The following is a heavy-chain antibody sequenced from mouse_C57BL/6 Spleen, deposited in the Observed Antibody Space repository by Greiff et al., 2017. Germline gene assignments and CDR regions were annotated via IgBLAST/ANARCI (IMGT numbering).Heavy chain of an antibody. CDR3: TTGYGSSYGAMDY. V-gene: IGHV14-4*01. Sequence: VQLKESGAELVRPGASVKLSCTASGFNIKDDYMHWVKQRPEQGLEWIGWIDPENGDTEYASKFQGKATITADTSSNTAYLQLSSLTSEDTAVYYCTTGYGSSYGAMDYWGQGTSVTVSS. J-gene: IGHJ4*01. D-gene: IGHD1-1*01. CDR2: IDPENGDT. CDR1: GFNIKDDY.